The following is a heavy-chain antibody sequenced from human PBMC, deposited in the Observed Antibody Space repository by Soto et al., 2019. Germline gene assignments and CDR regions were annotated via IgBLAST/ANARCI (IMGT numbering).Heavy chain of an antibody. CDR3: ARGQTPGAFDI. CDR2: ISSSSSYI. Sequence: VGSLRLSCAAPGFTFSSYSMNWVRQAPGKGLEWVSSISSSSSYIYYADSVKGRFTISRDNAKNSLYLQMNSLRAEDTAVYYCARGQTPGAFDIWGQGTMVTVSS. CDR1: GFTFSSYS. V-gene: IGHV3-21*01. J-gene: IGHJ3*02.